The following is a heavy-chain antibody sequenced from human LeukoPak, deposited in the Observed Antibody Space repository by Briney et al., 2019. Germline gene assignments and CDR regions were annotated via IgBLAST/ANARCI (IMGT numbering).Heavy chain of an antibody. V-gene: IGHV1-46*01. Sequence: ASVKVSCKASGYTFTSYYMHWVRQAPGQGLEWMGIINPSGGSTSYAQKFQGRVTMTRDMSTSTVHMELSSLRSEDTAVYYCASSWGSSGYPDYWGQGTLVTVSS. D-gene: IGHD3-22*01. CDR3: ASSWGSSGYPDY. CDR2: INPSGGST. CDR1: GYTFTSYY. J-gene: IGHJ4*02.